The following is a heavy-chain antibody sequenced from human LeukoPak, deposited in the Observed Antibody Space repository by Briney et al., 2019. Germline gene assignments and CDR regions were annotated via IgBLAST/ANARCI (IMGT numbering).Heavy chain of an antibody. CDR2: IYPGDSDT. V-gene: IGHV5-51*01. CDR3: ARSAEPMPTVYP. J-gene: IGHJ5*02. D-gene: IGHD2-2*01. CDR1: GYSFISYW. Sequence: GESLKISCKGSGYSFISYWIGWVRQMPGKGLEWMGFIYPGDSDTSYRPSFQGQFPISADKSISTAYLQWSSLKASDTAMYYCARSAEPMPTVYPWGQGTLVTVSS.